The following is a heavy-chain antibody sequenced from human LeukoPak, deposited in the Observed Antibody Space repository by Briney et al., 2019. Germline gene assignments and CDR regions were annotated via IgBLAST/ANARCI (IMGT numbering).Heavy chain of an antibody. CDR2: ISAKNGNA. D-gene: IGHD3-22*01. J-gene: IGHJ4*02. CDR1: GYTFTNYG. V-gene: IGHV1-18*01. CDR3: ARDRQDYYDSSGYFDN. Sequence: ASVKVSCKASGYTFTNYGISWVRQAPGQGLQWMGRISAKNGNAKYAEKFQGRGTMTTDTSTNTAYMELRSLRSDDTAVYYCARDRQDYYDSSGYFDNWGQGTLVTVSS.